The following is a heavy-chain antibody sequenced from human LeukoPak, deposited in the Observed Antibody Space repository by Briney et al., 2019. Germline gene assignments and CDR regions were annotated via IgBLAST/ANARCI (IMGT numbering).Heavy chain of an antibody. J-gene: IGHJ4*02. D-gene: IGHD6-6*01. Sequence: SETLSLTCTVSGGSISSYYWSWIRQPPGKGLEWIGYIYYSGSTNYNPSLKSRVTMSVDTSKNQFSLKLSSVTAADTAVYYCAREDSSSDYFDYWGQGTLVTVSS. CDR2: IYYSGST. V-gene: IGHV4-59*12. CDR1: GGSISSYY. CDR3: AREDSSSDYFDY.